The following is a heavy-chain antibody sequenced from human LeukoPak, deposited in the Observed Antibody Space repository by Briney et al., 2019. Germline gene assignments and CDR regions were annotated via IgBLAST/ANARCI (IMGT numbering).Heavy chain of an antibody. CDR3: ARDAPPVV. CDR2: IKSEGSST. J-gene: IGHJ4*02. Sequence: PGGSLRLSCAASRFTFSSSWMHWVRQAPGKGLVWVSRIKSEGSSTSYADSVKGRFTISRDNAKNTLYLQMNSLRAEDTAVYYCARDAPPVVWGQGALVTVSS. CDR1: RFTFSSSW. D-gene: IGHD3-16*02. V-gene: IGHV3-74*01.